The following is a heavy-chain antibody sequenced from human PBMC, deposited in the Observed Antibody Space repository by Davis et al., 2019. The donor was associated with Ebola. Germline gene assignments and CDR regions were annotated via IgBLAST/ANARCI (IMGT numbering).Heavy chain of an antibody. CDR2: MNPNSGNT. J-gene: IGHJ6*02. Sequence: ASVTVSCKASGYTFTSYDINWVRQATGHGLEWMGWMNPNSGNTGYAQKFQGRVTMTRNTSISTAYMELTSLRSEDTAVYYCSVDSSSSFYYYGMDVWGQGTTVTVSS. V-gene: IGHV1-8*01. CDR3: SVDSSSSFYYYGMDV. D-gene: IGHD6-6*01. CDR1: GYTFTSYD.